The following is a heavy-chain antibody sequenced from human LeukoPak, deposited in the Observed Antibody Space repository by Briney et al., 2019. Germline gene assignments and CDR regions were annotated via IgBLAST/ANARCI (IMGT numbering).Heavy chain of an antibody. CDR2: IYYIWST. CDR3: ARGPSGITGTYFDY. J-gene: IGHJ4*02. V-gene: IGHV4-59*01. CDR1: GGSISSYY. Sequence: SETLSLTCTVSGGSISSYYWSWIRQPPGKGLEWRGYIYYIWSTNYNPSLKSRVTISVDTSKNQFSLKLSSVTAADTAVYYCARGPSGITGTYFDYWGQGTLVTVSS. D-gene: IGHD1-7*01.